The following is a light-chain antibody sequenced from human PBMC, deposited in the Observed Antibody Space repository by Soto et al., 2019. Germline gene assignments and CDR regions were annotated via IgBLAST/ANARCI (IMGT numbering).Light chain of an antibody. CDR2: DAS. Sequence: EIVLTQSPATLSLSPGERATLSCRASQSVSSYLAWYQQKPGQAPRLLIYDASNRATGIPARFSGSGSGTEFTLTISSLQSEDFAVYYCQQRRSWPPTITFGQGTRLEI. CDR3: QQRRSWPPTIT. V-gene: IGKV3-11*01. J-gene: IGKJ5*01. CDR1: QSVSSY.